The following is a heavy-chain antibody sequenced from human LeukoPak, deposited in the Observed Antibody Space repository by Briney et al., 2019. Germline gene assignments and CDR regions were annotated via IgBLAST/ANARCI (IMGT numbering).Heavy chain of an antibody. V-gene: IGHV3-33*03. CDR2: IWYDGSNK. CDR1: GFTFSSYG. D-gene: IGHD6-6*01. Sequence: GGSLRLSCAASGFTFSSYGMHWVRQAPGKGLEWVAVIWYDGSNKNHADSVKGRFTISRDNAKNSLYLQMNSLRAEDTAVYYCAKRIAARKFGYYYYYMDVWGKGTTVTVSS. CDR3: AKRIAARKFGYYYYYMDV. J-gene: IGHJ6*03.